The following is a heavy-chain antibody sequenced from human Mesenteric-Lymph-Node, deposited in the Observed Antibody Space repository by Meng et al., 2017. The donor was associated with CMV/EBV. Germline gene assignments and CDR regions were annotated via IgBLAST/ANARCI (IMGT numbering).Heavy chain of an antibody. J-gene: IGHJ5*02. D-gene: IGHD2-15*01. CDR3: TSVGPLNWFDP. CDR2: IRSKANSYAT. Sequence: GESLKISCAASGFTFSGSAMHWVRQASGKGLEWVGRIRSKANSYATAYAAAVKGRFTISRDDSKNTAHLQMNSLKTEDTAVYYCTSVGPLNWFDPWGQGTLVTVSS. CDR1: GFTFSGSA. V-gene: IGHV3-73*01.